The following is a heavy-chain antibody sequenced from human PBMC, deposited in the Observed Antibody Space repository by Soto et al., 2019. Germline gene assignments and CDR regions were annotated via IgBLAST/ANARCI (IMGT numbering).Heavy chain of an antibody. CDR1: GGTFSSYA. J-gene: IGHJ4*02. Sequence: SVKVSCKASGGTFSSYAISWVRQAPGQGLEWMGGIIPIFGTANYAQKFQGRVTITADESTSTAYMELSSLRSEDTAVYYCARVYDILTGYSNGYFDYWGQGTLVTVSS. CDR2: IIPIFGTA. CDR3: ARVYDILTGYSNGYFDY. V-gene: IGHV1-69*13. D-gene: IGHD3-9*01.